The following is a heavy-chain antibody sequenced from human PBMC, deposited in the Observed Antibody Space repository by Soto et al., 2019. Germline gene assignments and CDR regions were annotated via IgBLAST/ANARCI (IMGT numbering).Heavy chain of an antibody. J-gene: IGHJ5*02. CDR3: AAYRRDPGGERDWLDP. Sequence: QMQLVQSGPEVKKPGTSVKVSCKASGFTFTSSAVQWVRQARGQRLEWIGWIVVGSGNTNYAQKFQERVTITRDMSTSTAYMELSSLRSEDTAVYYCAAYRRDPGGERDWLDPCGQGTLVTVSS. CDR2: IVVGSGNT. CDR1: GFTFTSSA. D-gene: IGHD2-15*01. V-gene: IGHV1-58*01.